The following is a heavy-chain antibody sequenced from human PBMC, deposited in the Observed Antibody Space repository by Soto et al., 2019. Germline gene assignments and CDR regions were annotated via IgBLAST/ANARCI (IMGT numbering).Heavy chain of an antibody. CDR3: ARDRSSTYYYYGMDL. D-gene: IGHD6-19*01. CDR1: GFSFSRHG. Sequence: GSLRLSCAASGFSFSRHGMHWVRQAPGKGLEWVAVISYDGSNQDYADSVKGRFSISRDNSKNTVYLQMNSRRVEDSAVYYCARDRSSTYYYYGMDLWGQGTTVTVSS. CDR2: ISYDGSNQ. V-gene: IGHV3-30-3*01. J-gene: IGHJ6*02.